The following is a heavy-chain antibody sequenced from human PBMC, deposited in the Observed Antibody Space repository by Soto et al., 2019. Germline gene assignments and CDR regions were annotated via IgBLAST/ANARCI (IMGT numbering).Heavy chain of an antibody. CDR1: GFTFSSYS. Sequence: GSLRLSCAASGFTFSSYSMNWVRQAPGKGLEWVSSISSSSSYIYYADSVKGRFTISRDNAKNSLYLQMNSLRAEDTAVYYCARDPRAWLVPGDPWGQGTLVTVSS. J-gene: IGHJ5*02. D-gene: IGHD6-19*01. CDR3: ARDPRAWLVPGDP. CDR2: ISSSSSYI. V-gene: IGHV3-21*01.